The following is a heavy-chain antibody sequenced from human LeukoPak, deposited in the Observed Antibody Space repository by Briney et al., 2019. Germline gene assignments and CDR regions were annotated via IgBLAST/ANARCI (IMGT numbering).Heavy chain of an antibody. CDR1: GFTFSSYD. Sequence: PGGSLRLSCAASGFTFSSYDMHWVRQATGKGLEWVSAIGTAGDTYYPGSVKGRFTISRDNAKNSLYLQMNSLRAEDTAVYYCARDPALGAFDIWGQGTMVTVSS. CDR3: ARDPALGAFDI. CDR2: IGTAGDT. J-gene: IGHJ3*02. V-gene: IGHV3-13*01.